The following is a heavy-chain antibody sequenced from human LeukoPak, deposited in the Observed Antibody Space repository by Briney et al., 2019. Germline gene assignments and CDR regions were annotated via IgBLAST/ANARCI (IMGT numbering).Heavy chain of an antibody. CDR2: IIPIFGTA. Sequence: SVKVSCKSSGGTFSSYAISWVRQAPGQGLEWMGRIIPIFGTANYAQKFQGRVTITTDESMSTAYMELSSLRSEDTAVYYCARDFDCSGGSCHYYFDYWGQGTLVTVSS. V-gene: IGHV1-69*05. J-gene: IGHJ4*02. CDR1: GGTFSSYA. CDR3: ARDFDCSGGSCHYYFDY. D-gene: IGHD2-15*01.